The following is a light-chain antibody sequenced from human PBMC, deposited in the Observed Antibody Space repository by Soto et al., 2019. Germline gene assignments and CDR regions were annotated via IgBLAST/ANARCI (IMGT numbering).Light chain of an antibody. V-gene: IGLV2-14*01. CDR2: EVS. CDR1: SSDVGGYDY. J-gene: IGLJ1*01. Sequence: QSALTQPASVSGSPGQSITISCTGTSSDVGGYDYVSWYQLHPGKAPKLMVFEVSNRPSGFSNRFSGSKSGNTASLTISGLRAEDEADYYCSSYTSSSTLYVFGTGTKLTVL. CDR3: SSYTSSSTLYV.